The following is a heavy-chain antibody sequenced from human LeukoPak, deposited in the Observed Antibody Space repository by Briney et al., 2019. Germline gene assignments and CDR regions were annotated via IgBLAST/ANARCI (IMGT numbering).Heavy chain of an antibody. D-gene: IGHD2-15*01. CDR1: GFTFSSYG. CDR2: IWYDGSNK. V-gene: IGHV3-33*06. J-gene: IGHJ6*03. Sequence: GGSLRLSCAASGFTFSSYGMHWVRQAPGKGLEWVAVIWYDGSNKYYADSVKGRFTISRNNSMNTLYLQMSSLRAEDTAVYYCAKDGYCSGGSCYLYMDVWGKGTTVTVSS. CDR3: AKDGYCSGGSCYLYMDV.